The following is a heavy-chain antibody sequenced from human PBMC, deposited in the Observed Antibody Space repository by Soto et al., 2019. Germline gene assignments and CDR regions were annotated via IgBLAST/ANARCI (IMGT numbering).Heavy chain of an antibody. CDR1: GYNFASYW. Sequence: EVQLVQSGAEVKKPGESLKISCKGSGYNFASYWIGWLRQMPGKGLEWMGIIYPGDSDTTYSPSLQGQVTISADKSITTHYLQWSSLKASDTAMYYCALNSYDSSGYYYLDHWGQGTLVTVSS. V-gene: IGHV5-51*03. CDR2: IYPGDSDT. D-gene: IGHD3-22*01. CDR3: ALNSYDSSGYYYLDH. J-gene: IGHJ4*02.